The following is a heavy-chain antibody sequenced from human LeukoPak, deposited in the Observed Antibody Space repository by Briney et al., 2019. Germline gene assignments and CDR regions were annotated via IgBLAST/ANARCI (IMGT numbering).Heavy chain of an antibody. J-gene: IGHJ3*02. CDR3: ARATGTWGHDGFDI. Sequence: ASVKVSCKAYGYTFMSHGISWVRQAPGQGLEWMGWISGSSSNTNYAQRLQGRVTMTADTSTTTAYMELRSLRSDDTAVYYCARATGTWGHDGFDIWGQGTMVTVSS. CDR1: GYTFMSHG. CDR2: ISGSSSNT. V-gene: IGHV1-18*01. D-gene: IGHD3-16*01.